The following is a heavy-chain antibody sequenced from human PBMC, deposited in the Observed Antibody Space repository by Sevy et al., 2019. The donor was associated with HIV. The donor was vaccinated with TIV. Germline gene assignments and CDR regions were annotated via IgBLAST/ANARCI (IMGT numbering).Heavy chain of an antibody. CDR1: GFTFTLYA. V-gene: IGHV3-30-3*01. J-gene: IGHJ4*02. D-gene: IGHD2-21*02. CDR2: ISYSGTNK. CDR3: ARVAVEYCTGDCYHRFDY. Sequence: GGSLRLSCAASGFTFTLYAIHWVRQAPGKGLEWVALISYSGTNKYYADSVKGRFTISSDDSKNTAYLQMNNLRTDDTAVDYCARVAVEYCTGDCYHRFDYWGQGTQVTVSS.